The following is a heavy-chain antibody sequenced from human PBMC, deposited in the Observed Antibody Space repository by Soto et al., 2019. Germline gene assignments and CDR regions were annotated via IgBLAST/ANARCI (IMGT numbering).Heavy chain of an antibody. CDR2: INYSGNI. V-gene: IGHV4-34*01. Sequence: TSETLSLTCAVYGGSFRDYYWTWIRQPPGKGLEWIGEINYSGNINYNPSLKSRLTISVDTSKNQFSLKLSSVTAADTAIYYCARARASGSMLREVPTGETMIWEVPTGDDYYYYYGLDVWGLGTTVTVSS. J-gene: IGHJ6*02. CDR1: GGSFRDYY. CDR3: ARARASGSMLREVPTGETMIWEVPTGDDYYYYYGLDV. D-gene: IGHD3-10*01.